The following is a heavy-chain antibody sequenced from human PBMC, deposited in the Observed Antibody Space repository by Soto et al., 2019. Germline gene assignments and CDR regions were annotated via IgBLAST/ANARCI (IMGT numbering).Heavy chain of an antibody. CDR1: GGSISSGGYY. V-gene: IGHV4-31*03. J-gene: IGHJ5*02. CDR3: ARGRAIFGVVSDWFDP. CDR2: IYYSGST. D-gene: IGHD3-3*01. Sequence: SEILSLTCTVSGGSISSGGYYWSWIRQHPGKGLEWIGYIYYSGSTYYNPSLKSRVTISVDTSKNQFSLKLSSVTAADTAVYYCARGRAIFGVVSDWFDPWGQGTLVTVSS.